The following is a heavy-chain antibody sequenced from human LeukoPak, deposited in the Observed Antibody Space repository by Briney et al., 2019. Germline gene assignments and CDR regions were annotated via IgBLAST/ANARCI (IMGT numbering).Heavy chain of an antibody. J-gene: IGHJ4*02. V-gene: IGHV1-58*01. D-gene: IGHD6-13*01. CDR3: AAVDPGGIAAAGGIDY. Sequence: ASVKVSCKASGFTFTSSAVQWVRQARGQRLEWIGWIVVGSGNTNYAQKFQERVTITRDMSTSTAYMELSSLRSEDTAVYYCAAVDPGGIAAAGGIDYWGQGTLVTVSS. CDR2: IVVGSGNT. CDR1: GFTFTSSA.